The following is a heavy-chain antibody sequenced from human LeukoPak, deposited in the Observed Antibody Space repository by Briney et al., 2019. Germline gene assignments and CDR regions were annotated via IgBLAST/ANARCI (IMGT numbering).Heavy chain of an antibody. CDR1: GYTFTSYG. Sequence: ASVKVSCKASGYTFTSYGISWVRQAPGQGLEWMGWISAYNGNTNYGQKLQGRVTMTTDTSTSTAYMELRSLRSDDTAVYYCARVAFGAPKNWNLRLNDYWGQGTLVTVSS. D-gene: IGHD1-1*01. V-gene: IGHV1-18*01. CDR2: ISAYNGNT. J-gene: IGHJ4*02. CDR3: ARVAFGAPKNWNLRLNDY.